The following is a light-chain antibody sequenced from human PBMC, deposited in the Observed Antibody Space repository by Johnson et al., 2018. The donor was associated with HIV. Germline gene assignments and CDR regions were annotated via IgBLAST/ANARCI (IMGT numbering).Light chain of an antibody. V-gene: IGLV1-51*01. J-gene: IGLJ1*01. Sequence: QSVLTQPPSVSAAPGQKVTISCSGSSSNIGNNYVSWYQQLPGTAPKLLIYDNNKRPSGIPDRFSGSKSGTSATLGITGPQTGDEADYYCGTWDSSLSVYVFGTGTKV. CDR3: GTWDSSLSVYV. CDR1: SSNIGNNY. CDR2: DNN.